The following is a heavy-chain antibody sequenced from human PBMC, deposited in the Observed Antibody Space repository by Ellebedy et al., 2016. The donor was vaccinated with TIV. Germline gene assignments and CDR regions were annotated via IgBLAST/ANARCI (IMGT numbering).Heavy chain of an antibody. V-gene: IGHV3-11*06. J-gene: IGHJ4*02. CDR2: ITSSSNYI. CDR1: GFTFSDYY. CDR3: ARGIDSGCSGGSCYDY. Sequence: PGGSLRLSCAASGFTFSDYYMNWIRQAPGKGLEWVSYITSSSNYIKYADSVKGRFTVSRDNAKNSLFLQMNSLRAEDTAVYYCARGIDSGCSGGSCYDYWGQGTLVTVSS. D-gene: IGHD2-15*01.